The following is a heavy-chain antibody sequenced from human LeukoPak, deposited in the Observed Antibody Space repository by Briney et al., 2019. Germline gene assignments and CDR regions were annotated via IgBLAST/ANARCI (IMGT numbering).Heavy chain of an antibody. CDR2: INPISGAT. D-gene: IGHD3-16*02. CDR1: GYTFTRYY. CDR3: ARLPYRAGVAQDS. J-gene: IGHJ4*02. Sequence: ASVKVSCKTSGYTFTRYYMQWVRQAPGHGLEWMGIINPISGATDYAQKFQGRVTMTRDTSTSTVYMELSSLRSEDTAMYYCARLPYRAGVAQDSWGQGTLVTVSS. V-gene: IGHV1-46*01.